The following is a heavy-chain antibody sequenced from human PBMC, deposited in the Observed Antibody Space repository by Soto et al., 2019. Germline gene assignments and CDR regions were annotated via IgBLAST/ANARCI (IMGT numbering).Heavy chain of an antibody. CDR2: IYYSGST. CDR3: ARQRAGYSSSWYYFDY. V-gene: IGHV4-39*01. Sequence: QLQLQESGPGLVKPSETLSLTCTVSGGSISSSSYYWGWIRQPPGKGLEWIGSIYYSGSTYYNPSLKSRVTISVDTSKNQCSLKLSSVTAADTAVYYCARQRAGYSSSWYYFDYWGQGTLVTVSS. J-gene: IGHJ4*02. D-gene: IGHD6-13*01. CDR1: GGSISSSSYY.